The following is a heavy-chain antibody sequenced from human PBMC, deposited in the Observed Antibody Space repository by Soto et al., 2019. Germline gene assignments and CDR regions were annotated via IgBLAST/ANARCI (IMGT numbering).Heavy chain of an antibody. CDR2: VNAGNGNT. CDR1: GYTFTSYA. V-gene: IGHV1-3*01. CDR3: ARGITLPTPLDY. J-gene: IGHJ4*02. D-gene: IGHD1-20*01. Sequence: GASVKVSCKASGYTFTSYAMHWVRQAPGQRLEWMGWVNAGNGNTKYSQKFQGRVTITRDTSASTAYMELSSLRSEDTAVYYCARGITLPTPLDYWGQGTLVTVSS.